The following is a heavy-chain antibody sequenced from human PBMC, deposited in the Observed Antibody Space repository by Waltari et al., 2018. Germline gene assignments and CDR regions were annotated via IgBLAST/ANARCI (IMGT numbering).Heavy chain of an antibody. CDR1: GYSISSGYY. CDR3: ARMPGIWWHFDY. D-gene: IGHD5-12*01. Sequence: QVQLQESGPGLVKPSETLSLTCAVSGYSISSGYYWGWIRQPPGKGLEWIGSIYHSGSTYYNPSLKSRVTISVDTSKNQFSLKRSSVTAADTAVYYCARMPGIWWHFDYWGQGTLDTVSS. J-gene: IGHJ4*02. V-gene: IGHV4-38-2*01. CDR2: IYHSGST.